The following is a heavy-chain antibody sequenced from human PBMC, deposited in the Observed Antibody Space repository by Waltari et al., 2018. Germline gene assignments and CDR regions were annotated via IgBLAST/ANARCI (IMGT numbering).Heavy chain of an antibody. CDR2: MSYTGAT. Sequence: QLQLQVSGPGLVKPPETLSLPCGVSGVSITSNRLYWGWIRQPPGQGLDWIGTMSYTGATYSSPSLQSRVTISRDTSKNQLSLTLGSVTAADTAVYYCATYIGASVGTAAFDVWGQGTMVTVSS. V-gene: IGHV4-39*01. CDR3: ATYIGASVGTAAFDV. CDR1: GVSITSNRLY. D-gene: IGHD5-12*01. J-gene: IGHJ3*01.